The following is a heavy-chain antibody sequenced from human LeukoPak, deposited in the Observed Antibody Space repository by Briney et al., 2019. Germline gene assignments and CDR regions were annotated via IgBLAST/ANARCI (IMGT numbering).Heavy chain of an antibody. CDR2: TYYRSKWYN. D-gene: IGHD6-13*01. CDR3: ASGGIAAAGHYYYYGMDV. Sequence: PSQTLSLTCAISGDSVSSNSAAWNWIRQSPSRGLEWLGRTYYRSKWYNDYAVSVKSRITINPDTSKNQFSLQLNSVTPEDAAVYYCASGGIAAAGHYYYYGMDVWGQGTTVTVSS. CDR1: GDSVSSNSAA. V-gene: IGHV6-1*01. J-gene: IGHJ6*02.